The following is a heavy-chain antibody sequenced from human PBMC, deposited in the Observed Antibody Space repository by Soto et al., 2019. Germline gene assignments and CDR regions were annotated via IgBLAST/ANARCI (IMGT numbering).Heavy chain of an antibody. CDR1: GFTFTSSA. D-gene: IGHD3-9*01. CDR2: IVVGSGNT. V-gene: IGHV1-58*01. J-gene: IGHJ4*02. CDR3: AAAYYDILTGYYPFDY. Sequence: QMQLVQSGPEVKKPGTSVKVSCKASGFTFTSSAVQWVRQARGQRLEWIGWIVVGSGNTNYAQKFQERVTITRDMSTSTAYMELSSLRSEDTAVHYCAAAYYDILTGYYPFDYWGQGTLVTVSS.